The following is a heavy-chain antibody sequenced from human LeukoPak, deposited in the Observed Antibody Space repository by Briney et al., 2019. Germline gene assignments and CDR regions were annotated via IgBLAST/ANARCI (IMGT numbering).Heavy chain of an antibody. CDR1: GGTFSSYA. CDR2: IIPIFGTA. Sequence: SVKVSCKASGGTFSSYAISWVRQAPGQGLEWMGGIIPIFGTANYAQKFQGRVTITADESTSTAYMELSSLRSEDTAVYYCASLGYCSSTSCYPFDYWGQGTLVTVSS. V-gene: IGHV1-69*13. J-gene: IGHJ4*02. CDR3: ASLGYCSSTSCYPFDY. D-gene: IGHD2-2*01.